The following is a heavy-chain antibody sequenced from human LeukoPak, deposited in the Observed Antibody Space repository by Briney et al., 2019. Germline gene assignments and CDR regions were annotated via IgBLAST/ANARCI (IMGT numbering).Heavy chain of an antibody. CDR3: ARSSSWYGFDAFDI. J-gene: IGHJ3*02. D-gene: IGHD6-13*01. CDR2: IYSGGST. Sequence: GSLRLSCAASGFTVSSNYMSWVRQAPGKGLEWVSVIYSGGSTYYADSVKGRFTISRDNSKNSLYLQMNSLRAEDTAVYYCARSSSWYGFDAFDIWGQGTMVTVSS. CDR1: GFTVSSNY. V-gene: IGHV3-66*01.